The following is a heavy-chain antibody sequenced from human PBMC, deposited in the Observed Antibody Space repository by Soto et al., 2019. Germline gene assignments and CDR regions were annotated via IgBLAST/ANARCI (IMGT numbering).Heavy chain of an antibody. CDR2: ISSSSSTI. Sequence: GESLKISCAASGFTFSSYSMNWVRQAPGKGLEWVSYISSSSSTIYYADSVKGRFTISRDNAKNSLYLQMNSLRDEDTAVYYCARAKKPRPRYSGYGDYYYYMDVWGKGTTVTVSS. J-gene: IGHJ6*03. CDR3: ARAKKPRPRYSGYGDYYYYMDV. D-gene: IGHD5-12*01. V-gene: IGHV3-48*02. CDR1: GFTFSSYS.